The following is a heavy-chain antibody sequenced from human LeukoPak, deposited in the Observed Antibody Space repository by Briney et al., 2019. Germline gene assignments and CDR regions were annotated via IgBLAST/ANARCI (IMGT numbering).Heavy chain of an antibody. Sequence: GGSLRLSCAASGFTFSSYSMNWVRQAPGKGLEWVSSISSSSSYIKYADSVKGRFTISRDNAKNSLYLQMNSLRVDDTAVYYCARHLYYGSGSYYFDYWGQGTLVTVSS. CDR3: ARHLYYGSGSYYFDY. CDR2: ISSSSSYI. D-gene: IGHD3-10*01. CDR1: GFTFSSYS. V-gene: IGHV3-21*01. J-gene: IGHJ4*02.